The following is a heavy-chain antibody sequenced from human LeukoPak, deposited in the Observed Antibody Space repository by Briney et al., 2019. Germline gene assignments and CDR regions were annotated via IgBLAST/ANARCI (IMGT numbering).Heavy chain of an antibody. CDR3: ARDQGGSGNYYYYYMDV. D-gene: IGHD3-10*01. Sequence: ASVKVSCKASGYTFTGYYMHWVRQAPGQGLEWMGRINPNSGGTNYAQKFQGRVTMTRDTSISTAYMELSRLISDDTAVYYCARDQGGSGNYYYYYMDVWGKGTTVTVSS. J-gene: IGHJ6*03. CDR2: INPNSGGT. V-gene: IGHV1-2*06. CDR1: GYTFTGYY.